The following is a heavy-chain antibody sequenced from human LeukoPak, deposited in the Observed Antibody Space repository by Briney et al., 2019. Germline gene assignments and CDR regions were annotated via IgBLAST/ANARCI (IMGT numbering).Heavy chain of an antibody. Sequence: NPSETLSLACAVYGGSFSGYYWTWIRQPPGKGLEFLGEINDSGTTKYNPSFRNRVIISIDTSLKQFSLRLKSVSAADTAVYYCARQPQTVTTFYFYYYYMDVWGKGTADTVSS. CDR3: ARQPQTVTTFYFYYYYMDV. J-gene: IGHJ6*03. D-gene: IGHD4-11*01. CDR2: INDSGTT. V-gene: IGHV4-34*01. CDR1: GGSFSGYY.